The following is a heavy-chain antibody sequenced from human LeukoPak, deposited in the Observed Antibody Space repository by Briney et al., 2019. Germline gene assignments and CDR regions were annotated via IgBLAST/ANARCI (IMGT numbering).Heavy chain of an antibody. J-gene: IGHJ4*02. D-gene: IGHD5-12*01. Sequence: PGRSLRLSCAVSGFTFDDYAMHWVRQVPGKGLEWASGINWNSDSIVYADSVKGRFTTSRDNAKNSLYLQMNSLRAEDTAFYYCAINGGGDSGYGNFDYWGQGTLVTVSS. V-gene: IGHV3-9*01. CDR2: INWNSDSI. CDR3: AINGGGDSGYGNFDY. CDR1: GFTFDDYA.